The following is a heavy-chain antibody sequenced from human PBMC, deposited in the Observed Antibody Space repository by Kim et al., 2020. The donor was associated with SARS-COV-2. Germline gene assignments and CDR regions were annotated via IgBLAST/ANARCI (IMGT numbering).Heavy chain of an antibody. V-gene: IGHV3-21*01. Sequence: GGSLRLSCAASGFTFSSYSMNWVRQAPGKGLEWVSSISSSSSYIYYADSVKGRFTISRDNAKNSLYLQMNSLRAEDTAVYYCATLPIVVVVADDDYWGQGTLVTVSS. D-gene: IGHD2-15*01. CDR1: GFTFSSYS. CDR2: ISSSSSYI. CDR3: ATLPIVVVVADDDY. J-gene: IGHJ4*02.